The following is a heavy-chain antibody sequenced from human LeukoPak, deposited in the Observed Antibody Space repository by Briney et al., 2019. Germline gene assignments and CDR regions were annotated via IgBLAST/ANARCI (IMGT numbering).Heavy chain of an antibody. V-gene: IGHV4-38-2*01. CDR1: GYSISSGYY. Sequence: SETLSLTCAVSGYSISSGYYWGWIRQPPGKGLEWIGSVYHSGSTYFNPSLRSRDTISVDTSKNQFSLKLSSVTAADTAVYYCALTLWLSLQPVFDYWGQGILVTVSS. CDR3: ALTLWLSLQPVFDY. D-gene: IGHD3-22*01. J-gene: IGHJ4*02. CDR2: VYHSGST.